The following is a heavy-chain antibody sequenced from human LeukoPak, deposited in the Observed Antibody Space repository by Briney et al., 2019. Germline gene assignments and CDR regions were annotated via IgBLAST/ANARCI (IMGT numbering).Heavy chain of an antibody. V-gene: IGHV4-38-2*02. CDR1: GYSISSGYY. CDR2: IYHSGST. CDR3: ARELGKLYYYDSSGYDDY. D-gene: IGHD3-22*01. Sequence: SETLSLTCSVSGYSISSGYYWGCIRQPPGKGLEWIGSIYHSGSTYCNPSLKSRVSISVDTSKNRFSLKLSSVTAADTAVYYCARELGKLYYYDSSGYDDYWGQGTLVTVSS. J-gene: IGHJ4*02.